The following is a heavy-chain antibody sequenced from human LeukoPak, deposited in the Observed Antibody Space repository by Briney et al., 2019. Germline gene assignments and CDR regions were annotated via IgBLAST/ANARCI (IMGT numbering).Heavy chain of an antibody. Sequence: SVKVSCKASGGTFSSYAISWVRQAPGQGLEWMGRIIPIFGTANYAQKFQGRVTITTDESTSTAYMELSSPRSEDTAVYYCARESPPPMTTVTNYFDYWGQGTLVTVSS. V-gene: IGHV1-69*05. D-gene: IGHD4-17*01. J-gene: IGHJ4*02. CDR1: GGTFSSYA. CDR3: ARESPPPMTTVTNYFDY. CDR2: IIPIFGTA.